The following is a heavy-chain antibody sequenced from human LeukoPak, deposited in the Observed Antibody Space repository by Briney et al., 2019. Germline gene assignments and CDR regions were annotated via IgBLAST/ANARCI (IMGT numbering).Heavy chain of an antibody. CDR2: IIPIFGTA. CDR1: GYTFTSYG. D-gene: IGHD4-11*01. J-gene: IGHJ4*02. CDR3: AAREDTVTRSYFDY. V-gene: IGHV1-69*13. Sequence: ASVKVSCKASGYTFTSYGISWVRQAPGQGLEWMGGIIPIFGTANYAQKFQGRVTITADESTSTAYMELSSLRSEDTAVYYCAAREDTVTRSYFDYWGQGTLVTVSS.